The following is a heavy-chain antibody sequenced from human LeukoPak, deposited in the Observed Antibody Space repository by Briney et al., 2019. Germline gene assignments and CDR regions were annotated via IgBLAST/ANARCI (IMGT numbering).Heavy chain of an antibody. CDR3: VLVRAFDI. J-gene: IGHJ3*02. V-gene: IGHV3-21*04. CDR2: ISSSSSYI. CDR1: GFTFSSYS. D-gene: IGHD3-10*01. Sequence: PGRSLRLSCAASGFTFSSYSMNWVRQAPGKGLEWVSSISSSSSYIYYADSVKGRFTISRDSAKNSLYLQMNSLRAEDTAVYYCVLVRAFDIWGQGTMVTVSS.